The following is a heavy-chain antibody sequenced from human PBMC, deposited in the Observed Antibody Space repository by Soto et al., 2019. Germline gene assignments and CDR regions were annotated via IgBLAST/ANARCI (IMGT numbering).Heavy chain of an antibody. J-gene: IGHJ5*02. CDR1: GYSFTSYW. D-gene: IGHD3-22*01. CDR3: ASHTYYYDSSGVQKWFDP. Sequence: PGESLKISCKGSGYSFTSYWIGWVRQMPGKGLEWMGIIYPGDSDTRYSPSFQGQVTISADKSISTAYLQWSSLKASDTAMYYCASHTYYYDSSGVQKWFDPPGQGTLVTVSS. V-gene: IGHV5-51*01. CDR2: IYPGDSDT.